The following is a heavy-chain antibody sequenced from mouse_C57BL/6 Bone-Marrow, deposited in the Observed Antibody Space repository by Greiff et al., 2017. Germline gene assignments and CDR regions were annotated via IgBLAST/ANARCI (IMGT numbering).Heavy chain of an antibody. CDR3: TGMRVAWFAY. CDR2: IRNKANNHAT. J-gene: IGHJ3*01. CDR1: GFTFSDSW. Sequence: EVKVIESGGGLVQPGGSMKLSCAASGFTFSDSWMDWVRQAPEKGLEWVAEIRNKANNHATYYAESVKGRFTISRDDSKSRVYMHMNSLGAEVTDIYCCTGMRVAWFAYWGQGTLVTVSA. V-gene: IGHV6-6*01.